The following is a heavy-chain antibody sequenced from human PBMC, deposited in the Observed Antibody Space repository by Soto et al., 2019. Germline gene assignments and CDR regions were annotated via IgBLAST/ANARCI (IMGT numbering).Heavy chain of an antibody. J-gene: IGHJ4*02. CDR1: GYTFTSYD. D-gene: IGHD2-2*01. CDR3: ARGDVVVPAASFDY. CDR2: MNPNSGNT. V-gene: IGHV1-8*01. Sequence: QVQLVQSGAEVKKPGASVKVSCKASGYTFTSYDINWVRQATGQGLEWMGWMNPNSGNTGDAQKSQGRVTMTRNTSIRTAYMELSSLRSEDTAVYYCARGDVVVPAASFDYWGQGTLVTVSS.